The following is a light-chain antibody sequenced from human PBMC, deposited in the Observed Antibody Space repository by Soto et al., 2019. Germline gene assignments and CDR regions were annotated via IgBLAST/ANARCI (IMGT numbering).Light chain of an antibody. Sequence: EIVMTQSPATLSVSPGGSATLSCRASQHVSSNFAWYRQKPGQAPTLLIYRASTRATGIPARFSGSGSGTDFTLTTGSLHSEDFAVYYCQKYNSGPYTFGQGTNLEIK. CDR2: RAS. J-gene: IGKJ2*01. CDR3: QKYNSGPYT. V-gene: IGKV3-15*01. CDR1: QHVSSN.